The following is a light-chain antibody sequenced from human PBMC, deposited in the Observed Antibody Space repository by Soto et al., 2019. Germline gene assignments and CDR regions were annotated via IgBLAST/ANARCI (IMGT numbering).Light chain of an antibody. CDR3: QQYESTPPT. V-gene: IGKV4-1*01. Sequence: DIVMTQSPDSLAVSLGERATINCKSSQSVLYSSNNKNYLAWYQQRPGQPPKLLIYWASTRESGVPDRFSGSGSGTDFTLTITSVQAEDVAVYYSQQYESTPPTFGQGTKLEIK. CDR2: WAS. J-gene: IGKJ2*01. CDR1: QSVLYSSNNKNY.